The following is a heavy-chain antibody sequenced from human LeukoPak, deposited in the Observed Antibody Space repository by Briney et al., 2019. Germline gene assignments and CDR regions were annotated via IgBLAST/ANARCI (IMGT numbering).Heavy chain of an antibody. D-gene: IGHD1-1*01. J-gene: IGHJ4*02. Sequence: GGSLRLSCAASGFTFSSYGMHWVRQAPGKGLEWVAFIRYDGTNKYYADSVKGRFTISRDNSKNTLYLQMNSLRAEDTAVYYCAKSHVTTATGTGRYFDHWGQGTLVTVSS. V-gene: IGHV3-30*02. CDR1: GFTFSSYG. CDR2: IRYDGTNK. CDR3: AKSHVTTATGTGRYFDH.